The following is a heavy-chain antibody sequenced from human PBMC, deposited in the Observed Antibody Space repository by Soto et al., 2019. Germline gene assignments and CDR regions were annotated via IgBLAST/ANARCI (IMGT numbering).Heavy chain of an antibody. D-gene: IGHD2-2*01. V-gene: IGHV1-8*01. CDR1: GYTFTSYD. CDR2: MNPNSGNT. CDR3: AGAPRPGYCSSTSCYDFDY. Sequence: ASVKVSCKASGYTFTSYDINWVRQATGQGLEWMGWMNPNSGNTGYAQKFQGRVTMTRKTSISTAYMELSSLRSEDPAVYYCAGAPRPGYCSSTSCYDFDYWGQGTLVTVSS. J-gene: IGHJ4*02.